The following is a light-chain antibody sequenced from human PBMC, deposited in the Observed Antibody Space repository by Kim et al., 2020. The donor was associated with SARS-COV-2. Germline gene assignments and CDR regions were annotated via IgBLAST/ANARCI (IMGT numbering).Light chain of an antibody. CDR1: KLGDKY. CDR3: QAWDSSTVI. J-gene: IGLJ2*01. Sequence: SVSPGQTASIACSGDKLGDKYASWYQKKPGQSPVLVIFQNNRRPSGIPERFSGSKSGNTATLTISGTQAMDEADYYCQAWDSSTVIFGGGTQLTVL. CDR2: QNN. V-gene: IGLV3-1*01.